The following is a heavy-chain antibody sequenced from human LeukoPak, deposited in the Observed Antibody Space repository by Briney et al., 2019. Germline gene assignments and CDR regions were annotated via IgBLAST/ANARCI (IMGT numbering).Heavy chain of an antibody. J-gene: IGHJ5*02. D-gene: IGHD2-2*01. CDR1: GGSFSGYY. V-gene: IGHV4-38-2*01. CDR3: ARHRRIVVVPAAGGLWFDP. Sequence: ASETLSLTCAVYGGSFSGYYWGWIRQPPGKGLEWIGSIYHSGSTYYNPSLKSRVTISVDTSKNQFSLKLSSVTAADTAVYYCARHRRIVVVPAAGGLWFDPWGQGTLVTVSS. CDR2: IYHSGST.